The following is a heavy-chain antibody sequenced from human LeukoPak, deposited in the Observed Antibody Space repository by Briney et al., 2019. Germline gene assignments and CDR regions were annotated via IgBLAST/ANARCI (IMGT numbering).Heavy chain of an antibody. CDR3: ARLRPSGMGGGFDY. CDR1: GGSISSSY. Sequence: PSETLSLTCTVSGGSISSSYWTWIRQPPGKGLEWIGYIYYSGSTKYDPSLKSRVTISVDSSKNQFSLKLSSVAAADTAVYYCARLRPSGMGGGFDYWGQGTLVTVSS. V-gene: IGHV4-59*01. CDR2: IYYSGST. J-gene: IGHJ4*02. D-gene: IGHD3-10*01.